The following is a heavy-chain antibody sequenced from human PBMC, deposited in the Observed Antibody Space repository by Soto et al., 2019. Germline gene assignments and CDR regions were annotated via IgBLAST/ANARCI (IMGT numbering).Heavy chain of an antibody. V-gene: IGHV6-1*01. CDR2: TYYRSKWYN. CDR1: GDSVSSNSAA. D-gene: IGHD3-10*01. J-gene: IGHJ6*02. CDR3: ARGLNYYASGDPSYGMDV. Sequence: ILSLTCAISGDSVSSNSAAWNWIRQSPSRGLEWLGRTYYRSKWYNDYAISVENRITINPDPSKNQFSLQLNSVTPEDTAIYYCARGLNYYASGDPSYGMDVWGQGTTVTVSS.